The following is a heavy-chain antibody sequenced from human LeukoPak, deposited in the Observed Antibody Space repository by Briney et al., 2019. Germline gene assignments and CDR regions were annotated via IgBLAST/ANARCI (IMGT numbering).Heavy chain of an antibody. J-gene: IGHJ5*02. Sequence: PGGSLRLSCAASGFTVSSNYMSWVRQAPGKGLEWVSVIYSGGSTYYADSVKGRFTISRDNSKNTQYLQMNGLRAEDTAVYYCARDGRGENWFDPWGQGTLVTVSS. D-gene: IGHD3-10*01. CDR1: GFTVSSNY. CDR2: IYSGGST. CDR3: ARDGRGENWFDP. V-gene: IGHV3-53*01.